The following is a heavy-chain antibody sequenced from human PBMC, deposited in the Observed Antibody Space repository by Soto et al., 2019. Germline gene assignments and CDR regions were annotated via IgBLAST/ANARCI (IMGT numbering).Heavy chain of an antibody. V-gene: IGHV3-30*18. CDR2: ISYDGSRK. J-gene: IGHJ4*02. CDR3: AKSGDILTGFYMGGFDY. D-gene: IGHD3-9*01. CDR1: GFTFSTYG. Sequence: QVQLVESGGGVVQPGRSLRLSCAASGFTFSTYGMHWVRQAPGKGLEWVALISYDGSRKYYADSVKGRFTISRDNSKNTLELQMNSLRAEDTVVYYWAKSGDILTGFYMGGFDYWGQGTLVTVSS.